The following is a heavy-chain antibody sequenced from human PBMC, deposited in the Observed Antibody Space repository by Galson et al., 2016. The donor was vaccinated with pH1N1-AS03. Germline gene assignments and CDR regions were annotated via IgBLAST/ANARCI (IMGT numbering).Heavy chain of an antibody. D-gene: IGHD5-18*01. CDR3: AGGRRGYSTGWGNYFDY. Sequence: LRLSCAGSGFTFSNYWMHWVRQAPGKGLVWVSRINSDGSITNYADSVKGRFTISRDKAKNSLYLQMNSLRAEDTAVYYCAGGRRGYSTGWGNYFDYWGQGTLVTVSS. CDR1: GFTFSNYW. J-gene: IGHJ4*02. CDR2: INSDGSIT. V-gene: IGHV3-74*01.